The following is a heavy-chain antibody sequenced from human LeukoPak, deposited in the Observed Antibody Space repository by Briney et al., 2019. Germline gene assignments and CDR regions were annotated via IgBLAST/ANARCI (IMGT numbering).Heavy chain of an antibody. CDR3: AKSGLNRFDY. Sequence: ETLSLTCTASGGSISSYYWSWIRQPPGKGLEWVSTFSGSGGNTYYADSVKGRFTISRDNSKNTLYLQMNSLRAEETAVYYCAKSGLNRFDYWGQGTLVTVSS. CDR2: FSGSGGNT. CDR1: GGSISSYY. J-gene: IGHJ4*02. V-gene: IGHV3-23*01. D-gene: IGHD2-15*01.